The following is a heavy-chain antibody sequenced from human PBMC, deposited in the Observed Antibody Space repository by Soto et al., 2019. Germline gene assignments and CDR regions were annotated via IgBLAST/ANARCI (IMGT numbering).Heavy chain of an antibody. CDR3: ARDLFQQLPQLLYYFVY. D-gene: IGHD6-13*01. J-gene: IGHJ4*02. CDR1: GYTFTGYY. Sequence: ASVKVSCKASGYTFTGYYMHWVRQAPGQGLEWMGWINPNSGGTNYAQKFQGWVTMTRDTSISTAYMELSRLRSDDTAVYYCARDLFQQLPQLLYYFVYWGQGIRVTVSS. CDR2: INPNSGGT. V-gene: IGHV1-2*04.